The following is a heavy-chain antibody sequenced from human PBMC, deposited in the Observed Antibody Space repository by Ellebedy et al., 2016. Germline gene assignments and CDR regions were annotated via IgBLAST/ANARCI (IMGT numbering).Heavy chain of an antibody. V-gene: IGHV4-39*07. CDR1: GGSISSSNYY. CDR2: INYSGSI. CDR3: VKVVRLDWAGWYFDH. Sequence: SETLSLTCAVSGGSISSSNYYWGWIRQPPGKGLEWITSINYSGSIYYNPPLKSRVTISVDTSKNQFSLKLKSTTAADTAVYYCVKVVRLDWAGWYFDHWGQGTLVTVSS. J-gene: IGHJ4*02. D-gene: IGHD3/OR15-3a*01.